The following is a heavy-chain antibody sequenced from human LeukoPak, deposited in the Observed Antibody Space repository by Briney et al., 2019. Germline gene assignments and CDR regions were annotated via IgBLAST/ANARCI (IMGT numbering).Heavy chain of an antibody. V-gene: IGHV1-2*02. CDR2: INPNSGGT. CDR3: ARGYCSSTSCSQYFQH. J-gene: IGHJ1*01. CDR1: GYTFTGYY. D-gene: IGHD2-2*01. Sequence: ASVKVSCKASGYTFTGYYMHWVRRAPGQGLEWMGWINPNSGGTNYAQKFQGRVTMTRDTSISTAHMELSRLRSDDTAVYYCARGYCSSTSCSQYFQHWGQGTLLTVSS.